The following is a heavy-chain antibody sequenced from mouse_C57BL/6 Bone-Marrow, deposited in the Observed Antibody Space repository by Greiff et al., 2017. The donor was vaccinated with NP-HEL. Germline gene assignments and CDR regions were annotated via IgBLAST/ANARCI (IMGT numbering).Heavy chain of an antibody. Sequence: VQLQQSGPELVKPGASVKIPCKASGYTFTDYNMDWVKQSHGKSLEWIGDINPNNGGTIYNQKFKGKATLTVDKSSSTAYMELRSLTSEDTAFYYCARHYSNYYYAMDYWGQGTSVTVSS. CDR2: INPNNGGT. J-gene: IGHJ4*01. CDR1: GYTFTDYN. D-gene: IGHD2-5*01. V-gene: IGHV1-18*01. CDR3: ARHYSNYYYAMDY.